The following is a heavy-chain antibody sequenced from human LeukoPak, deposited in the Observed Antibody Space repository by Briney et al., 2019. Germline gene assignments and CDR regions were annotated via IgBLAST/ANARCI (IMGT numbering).Heavy chain of an antibody. CDR1: GYTFTGYY. D-gene: IGHD2-2*01. Sequence: GASVKVSCKASGYTFTGYYMHWVRQAPGQGLEWMGWINPNSGGTNYAQKFQGRVTMTRDTSISTAYMELSRLRSDDTAVYYCASSGEYCSSTSCSYYYYYGMDVWGQGTTVTVSS. CDR3: ASSGEYCSSTSCSYYYYYGMDV. J-gene: IGHJ6*02. V-gene: IGHV1-2*02. CDR2: INPNSGGT.